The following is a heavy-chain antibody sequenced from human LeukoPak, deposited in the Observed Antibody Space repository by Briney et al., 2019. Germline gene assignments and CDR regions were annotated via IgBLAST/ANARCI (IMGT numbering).Heavy chain of an antibody. CDR1: GGSFSGYY. V-gene: IGHV4-59*10. J-gene: IGHJ3*02. D-gene: IGHD2-2*02. CDR3: ARFVVVPAAIRHDAFDI. Sequence: PSETLSLTCAVYGGSFSGYYWSWIRQPAGKGLEWIGRIYTSGSANYNPSLKSRVTISVDTSKNQFSLKLSSVTAADTAVYYCARFVVVPAAIRHDAFDIWGQGTMVTVSS. CDR2: IYTSGSA.